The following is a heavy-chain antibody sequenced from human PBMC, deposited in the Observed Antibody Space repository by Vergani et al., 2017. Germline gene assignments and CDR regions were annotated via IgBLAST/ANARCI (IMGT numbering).Heavy chain of an antibody. CDR2: IYSGGST. CDR3: ARPSNWNEHDACDI. CDR1: GFTVSSNY. J-gene: IGHJ3*02. Sequence: EVQLVESGGGLVQPGGSLRLSCAASGFTVSSNYMSWVRQAPGKGLEWVSVIYSGGSTYYADSVKGRFTISRDNSKNTLYLQMNSLRAEDTAVYYCARPSNWNEHDACDICGQTAMVAVSS. D-gene: IGHD1-20*01. V-gene: IGHV3-66*04.